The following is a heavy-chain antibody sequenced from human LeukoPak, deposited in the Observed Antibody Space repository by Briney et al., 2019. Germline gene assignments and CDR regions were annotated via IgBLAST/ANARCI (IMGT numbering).Heavy chain of an antibody. Sequence: GGSLRLSCAASGFTFSSYSMNWVRQAPGKGLEWVSSISSSSSYIYYADSVKGRFTISRDNSKNTLYLQINSLRAEDTAVYYCAKDQLGANWFDPWGQGTLVTVSS. D-gene: IGHD1-1*01. V-gene: IGHV3-21*01. CDR2: ISSSSSYI. J-gene: IGHJ5*02. CDR1: GFTFSSYS. CDR3: AKDQLGANWFDP.